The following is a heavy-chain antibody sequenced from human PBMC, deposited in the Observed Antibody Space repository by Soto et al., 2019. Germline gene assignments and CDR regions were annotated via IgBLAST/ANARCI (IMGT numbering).Heavy chain of an antibody. CDR1: GFTFSNYA. D-gene: IGHD4-17*01. Sequence: GGSLRLSCVASGFTFSNYAMNLVRQAPGKGLEWVSSIYGSGGATYYADSVKGRFTISRDNAKNSLYLQMNSLRAEDTAVYYCARDLYGDYIFDYWGQGTLVTVSS. CDR2: IYGSGGAT. V-gene: IGHV3-23*01. J-gene: IGHJ4*02. CDR3: ARDLYGDYIFDY.